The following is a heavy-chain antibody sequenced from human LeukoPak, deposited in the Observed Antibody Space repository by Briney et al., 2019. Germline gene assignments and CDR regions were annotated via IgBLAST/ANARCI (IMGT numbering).Heavy chain of an antibody. V-gene: IGHV3-30*18. D-gene: IGHD4-17*01. CDR2: ISYDGSNK. J-gene: IGHJ4*02. CDR3: AKDLYGDYDAFDY. Sequence: PGGSLRLSCAASGFTFSSYGMHWVRQAPGKGLEWVAVISYDGSNKYYADSVKGRFTISRDNSKNTLYLQMNSLRAEDTAVYYCAKDLYGDYDAFDYWGQGTLVTVSS. CDR1: GFTFSSYG.